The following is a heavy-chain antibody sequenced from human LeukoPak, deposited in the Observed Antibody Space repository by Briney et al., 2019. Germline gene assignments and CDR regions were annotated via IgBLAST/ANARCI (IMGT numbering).Heavy chain of an antibody. CDR2: IYPGDSDT. CDR1: GYSFSIYW. V-gene: IGHV5-51*01. J-gene: IGHJ4*02. CDR3: ARENYGNVDY. D-gene: IGHD3-10*01. Sequence: GESLKISCQDSGYSFSIYWIVWVRQMPGKGLEWMGSIYPGDSDTRYSPSFQGQVTISADKSISTAYLQWSSLKASDTAIYYCARENYGNVDYWGQGTLVTVSS.